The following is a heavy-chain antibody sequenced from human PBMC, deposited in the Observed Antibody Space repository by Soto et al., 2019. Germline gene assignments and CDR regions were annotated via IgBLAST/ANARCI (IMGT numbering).Heavy chain of an antibody. D-gene: IGHD2-15*01. CDR3: ARQVVVVVAATLGVGRVNWFDP. Sequence: PSATLSLTCTVSGGSISSYYWSWIRQPPGKGLEWIGYIYYSGSTNYNPSLKSRVTISVDTSKNQFSLKLSSVTAADTAVYYCARQVVVVVAATLGVGRVNWFDPWGQGTLVTVSS. J-gene: IGHJ5*02. V-gene: IGHV4-59*08. CDR1: GGSISSYY. CDR2: IYYSGST.